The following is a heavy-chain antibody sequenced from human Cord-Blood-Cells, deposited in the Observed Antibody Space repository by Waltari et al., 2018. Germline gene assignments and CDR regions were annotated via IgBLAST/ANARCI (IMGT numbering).Heavy chain of an antibody. CDR1: GGTFSSYA. V-gene: IGHV1-69*12. J-gene: IGHJ1*01. CDR2: IIPSWCTA. Sequence: QVQLVQSGAEVKKPGSSVKVSCKASGGTFSSYAISWVRQAPGQGLEWMGGIIPSWCTANYAQKFQGRVTITADESTSTAYMELSSLRSEDTAVYYCARTPVGYCTNGVCYAEYFQHWGQGTLVTVSS. CDR3: ARTPVGYCTNGVCYAEYFQH. D-gene: IGHD2-8*01.